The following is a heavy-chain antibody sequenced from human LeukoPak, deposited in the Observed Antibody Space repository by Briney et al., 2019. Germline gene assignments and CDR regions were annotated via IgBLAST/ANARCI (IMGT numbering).Heavy chain of an antibody. J-gene: IGHJ4*02. Sequence: PSETLSLTCTGSGGSITNYYWNWIRQPAGKGLEWIGRIFTSGSANYNPSLESRVTMSVDTSKNQFSLKLSSVTAADTAVYYCARHYSNYDYWGQGTLVTVSS. CDR2: IFTSGSA. D-gene: IGHD4-11*01. V-gene: IGHV4-4*07. CDR3: ARHYSNYDY. CDR1: GGSITNYY.